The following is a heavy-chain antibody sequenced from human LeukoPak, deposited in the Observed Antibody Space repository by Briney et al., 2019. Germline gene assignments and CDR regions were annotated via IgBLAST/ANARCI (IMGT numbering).Heavy chain of an antibody. D-gene: IGHD3-22*01. CDR3: ARRGVVAATLSY. CDR2: IYPGDSDT. CDR1: GYTFTSYW. Sequence: GASLKISCKGSGYTFTSYWIGWVRQMPGKGLEWMGIIYPGDSDTRYSPSFQGHVTMSADKSTSTAYLQWSSLKASDTAMYYCARRGVVAATLSYWGQGTLVTVSS. J-gene: IGHJ4*02. V-gene: IGHV5-51*01.